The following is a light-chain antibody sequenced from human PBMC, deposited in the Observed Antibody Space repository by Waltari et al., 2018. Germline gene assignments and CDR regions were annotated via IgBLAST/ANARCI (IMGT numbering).Light chain of an antibody. CDR2: AAS. CDR1: PNIGDY. Sequence: VLTQSPATLSLSPGDRATLSCRASPNIGDYLAWYQQKPGQAPRLLISAASNRATGVPARFSGSGSGTDFALTISSLEPEDFAVYYCQNRRDWPLLTFGGGTKVEIK. CDR3: QNRRDWPLLT. V-gene: IGKV3-11*01. J-gene: IGKJ4*01.